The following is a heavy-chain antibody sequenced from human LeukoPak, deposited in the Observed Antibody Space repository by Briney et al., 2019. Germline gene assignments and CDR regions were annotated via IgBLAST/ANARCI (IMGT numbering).Heavy chain of an antibody. J-gene: IGHJ4*02. CDR1: GFTFSSYW. V-gene: IGHV3-7*01. Sequence: GGSLRLSCAASGFTFSSYWMTWVRQAPGKGLEWLANIKQDGSEEYYVDSVKGRFTISRDNAKNSLYLQMNSLRSEDTAVYYCAREMGLGFLEWLPKTHYFDYWGQGTLVTVSS. CDR3: AREMGLGFLEWLPKTHYFDY. D-gene: IGHD3-3*01. CDR2: IKQDGSEE.